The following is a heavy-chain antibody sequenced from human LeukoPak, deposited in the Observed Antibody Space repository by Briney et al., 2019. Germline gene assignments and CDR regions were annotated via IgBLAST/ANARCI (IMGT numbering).Heavy chain of an antibody. Sequence: GGSLRLSCAASGFTFSSYAMSWVRQAPGKGLEWVPAISGSGGSTYYADSVKGRFAISRDNSKNTLYLQMNSLRAEDTAVYYCARANLGGHGFDLRGRGTLVTVSS. J-gene: IGHJ2*01. CDR1: GFTFSSYA. CDR3: ARANLGGHGFDL. V-gene: IGHV3-23*01. CDR2: ISGSGGST. D-gene: IGHD2-15*01.